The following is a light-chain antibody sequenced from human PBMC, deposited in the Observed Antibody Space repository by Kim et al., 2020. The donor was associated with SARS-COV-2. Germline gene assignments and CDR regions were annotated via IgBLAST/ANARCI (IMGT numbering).Light chain of an antibody. CDR1: SLRSYY. CDR2: GKN. V-gene: IGLV3-19*01. CDR3: NSRDKSGNHPV. J-gene: IGLJ3*02. Sequence: SSELTQDPTVSVALGQTVTITCQGDSLRSYYASWYQQKPGQAPLLVIYGKNNRPSGIPDRFSGSKAGNTASLTISGAQAEDEADYYCNSRDKSGNHPVFGGGTQLTVL.